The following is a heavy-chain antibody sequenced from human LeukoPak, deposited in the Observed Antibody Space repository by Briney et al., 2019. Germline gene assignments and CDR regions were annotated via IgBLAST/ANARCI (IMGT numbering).Heavy chain of an antibody. J-gene: IGHJ3*02. D-gene: IGHD3-22*01. Sequence: PSETLSLTCTVSGGSISSSTYYWGWIRQPPGKGLEWIGSMYYSSGNTYYNPSLKSRVSISVDTSKNQFSLKLNSVTAADTAVYYCARVWGVTDFCDSRGAFDIWGQGTMVTVSS. V-gene: IGHV4-39*07. CDR2: MYYSSGNT. CDR3: ARVWGVTDFCDSRGAFDI. CDR1: GGSISSSTYY.